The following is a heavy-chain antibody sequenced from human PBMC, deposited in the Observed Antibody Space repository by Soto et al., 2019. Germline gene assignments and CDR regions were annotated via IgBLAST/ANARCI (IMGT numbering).Heavy chain of an antibody. V-gene: IGHV4-59*01. D-gene: IGHD6-19*01. J-gene: IGHJ4*02. CDR2: NYYSGST. Sequence: SETLSLTCTVSGGSISSYYWSWIRQPPGKGLEWIGYNYYSGSTNCNPSLKSRVAISVDTSKNQFSLKLTSVTAADTAVYYCARGKDGAVDGFDYWGQGTLVTVSS. CDR1: GGSISSYY. CDR3: ARGKDGAVDGFDY.